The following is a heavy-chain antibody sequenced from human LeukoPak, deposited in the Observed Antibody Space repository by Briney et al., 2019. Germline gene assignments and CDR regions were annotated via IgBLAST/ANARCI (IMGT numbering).Heavy chain of an antibody. V-gene: IGHV3-30*02. CDR3: AKDVRYCSSTSCYNHYYYMDV. Sequence: GGSLRLSCAASGFTFSSYGMHGVRQAPGKGLEWVALIRYDGSNKYYADSVKGRFTISRDNSKNTLYLQMNSLRAEDTAVYYCAKDVRYCSSTSCYNHYYYMDVWGKGTTVTVSS. J-gene: IGHJ6*03. D-gene: IGHD2-2*02. CDR1: GFTFSSYG. CDR2: IRYDGSNK.